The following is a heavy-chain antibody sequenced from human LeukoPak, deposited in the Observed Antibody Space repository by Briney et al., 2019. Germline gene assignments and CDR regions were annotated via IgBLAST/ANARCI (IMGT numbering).Heavy chain of an antibody. D-gene: IGHD4-17*01. CDR1: GGSISSGGYY. V-gene: IGHV4-31*03. Sequence: SETLSLTCTVSGGSISSGGYYWSWIRQHPGKGLEWIGYIYYSGSTYYNPSLKSRVTISVDTSKNQFSLKLSSVTAADTAVYYCSRGTSGDGWFDTWGQGTLVTVSP. CDR2: IYYSGST. J-gene: IGHJ5*02. CDR3: SRGTSGDGWFDT.